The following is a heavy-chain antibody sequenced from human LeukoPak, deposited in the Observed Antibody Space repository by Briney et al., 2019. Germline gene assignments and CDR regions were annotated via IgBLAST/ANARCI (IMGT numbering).Heavy chain of an antibody. Sequence: TGGSLRLSCAASGFSFSSYAMSWVRQAPGKGLEWVSGISGSDGSTYYADSVKGRFTISRDNSKNTLYLQMNSLRAEDTAVYYCAKSRAVAGLYYFDYWGQGTLVTVSS. D-gene: IGHD6-19*01. CDR3: AKSRAVAGLYYFDY. V-gene: IGHV3-23*01. J-gene: IGHJ4*02. CDR2: ISGSDGST. CDR1: GFSFSSYA.